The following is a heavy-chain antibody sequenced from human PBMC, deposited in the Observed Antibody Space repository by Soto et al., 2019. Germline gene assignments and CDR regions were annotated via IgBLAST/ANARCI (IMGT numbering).Heavy chain of an antibody. D-gene: IGHD3-9*01. Sequence: GGSLRLSCAASGFTFDDYAMHWVRQAPGKGLEWVSGISWNSGSIGYADSVKGRFTISRDNAKNSLYLQMNSLRAEDTALYYCAKDTAYYDILTGLGFDYWGQGTLVTVSS. V-gene: IGHV3-9*01. CDR1: GFTFDDYA. J-gene: IGHJ4*02. CDR2: ISWNSGSI. CDR3: AKDTAYYDILTGLGFDY.